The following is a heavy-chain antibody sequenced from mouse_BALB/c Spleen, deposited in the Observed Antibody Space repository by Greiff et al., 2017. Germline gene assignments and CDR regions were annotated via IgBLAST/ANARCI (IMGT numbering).Heavy chain of an antibody. CDR3: AREIYYDYGGFAY. Sequence: EVQGVESGGGLVQPGGSLRLSCATSGFTFTDYYMSWVRQPPGKALEWLGFIRNKANGYTTEYSASVKGRFTISRDNSQSILYLQMNTLRAEDSATYYCAREIYYDYGGFAYWGQGTLVTVSA. V-gene: IGHV7-3*02. D-gene: IGHD2-4*01. J-gene: IGHJ3*01. CDR2: IRNKANGYTT. CDR1: GFTFTDYY.